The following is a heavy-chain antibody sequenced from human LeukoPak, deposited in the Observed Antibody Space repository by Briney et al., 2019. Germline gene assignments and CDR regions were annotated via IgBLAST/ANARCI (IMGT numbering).Heavy chain of an antibody. CDR3: AKRLVENAFDV. CDR2: ISGSGGST. V-gene: IGHV3-23*01. Sequence: PGGSLRLSCAASGFTFTSYAMNWVRQAPGKGLEWVSTISGSGGSTYYADSVKGRFTIARDNSKNTLYLQMNSLRAGDTAVYYCAKRLVENAFDVWGLGTMVTVSS. D-gene: IGHD5-24*01. J-gene: IGHJ3*01. CDR1: GFTFTSYA.